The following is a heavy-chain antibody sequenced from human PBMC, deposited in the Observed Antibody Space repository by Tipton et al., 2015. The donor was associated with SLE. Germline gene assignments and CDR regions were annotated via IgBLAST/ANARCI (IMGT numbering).Heavy chain of an antibody. V-gene: IGHV4-59*02. D-gene: IGHD6-13*01. CDR2: TSNSGST. J-gene: IGHJ5*02. CDR3: ARGRIAAPGTSKWFDP. Sequence: TLSLTCTVSGGSGNSLTSHYWSWIRQPPGKGLEWIGYTSNSGSTKYNPSLKSRVSMSMDTSKNQFSLSLSSVTAADTAVYYCARGRIAAPGTSKWFDPWGQGTLVTVSS. CDR1: GGSGNSLTSHY.